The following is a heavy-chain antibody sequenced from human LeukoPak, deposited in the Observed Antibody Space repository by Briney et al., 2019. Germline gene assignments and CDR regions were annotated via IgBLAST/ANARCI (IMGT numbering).Heavy chain of an antibody. CDR3: ARRYSSSWHYYYMDV. V-gene: IGHV1-46*01. CDR2: INPSGGST. D-gene: IGHD6-13*01. J-gene: IGHJ6*03. CDR1: GYTFTSYY. Sequence: ASVKVSCKASGYTFTSYYMHWVRQAPGQGLEWMGIINPSGGSTSYAQKFQGRVTMIRDMSTSTVYMELSSLRSEDTAVYYCARRYSSSWHYYYMDVWGKGTTVTISS.